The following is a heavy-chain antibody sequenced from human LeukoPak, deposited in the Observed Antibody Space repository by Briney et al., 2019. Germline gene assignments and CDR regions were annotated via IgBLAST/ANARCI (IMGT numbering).Heavy chain of an antibody. CDR2: INPNSGGT. V-gene: IGHV1-2*02. CDR3: ARALYSNYVYYYYMDV. CDR1: GYTFTGYY. J-gene: IGHJ6*03. D-gene: IGHD4-11*01. Sequence: ASVKVFCKASGYTFTGYYMHWVRQAPGQGLEWMGWINPNSGGTNYAQKFQGRVTMTRDTSISTAYMELSRLRSDDTAVYYCARALYSNYVYYYYMDVWGKGTTVTVSS.